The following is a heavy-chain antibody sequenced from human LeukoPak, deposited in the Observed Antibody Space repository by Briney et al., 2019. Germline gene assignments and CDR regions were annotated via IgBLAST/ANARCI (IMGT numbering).Heavy chain of an antibody. J-gene: IGHJ4*02. CDR3: TRGRIVGNPLDY. D-gene: IGHD1-26*01. V-gene: IGHV3-49*04. Sequence: GGSLRLSCTASGFTFGDYAMSWVRQAPGKGLEWVGFIRSKAYGGTTEYAASVKGRFTISRDDSKSIAHLQMNSLKTEDTAVYYCTRGRIVGNPLDYWGQGTLVTVSS. CDR1: GFTFGDYA. CDR2: IRSKAYGGTT.